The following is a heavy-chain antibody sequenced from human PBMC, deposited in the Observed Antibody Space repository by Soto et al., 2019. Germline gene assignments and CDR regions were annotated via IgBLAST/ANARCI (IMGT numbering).Heavy chain of an antibody. D-gene: IGHD2-8*02. Sequence: VQMLESGGGLAQPGGSLRLSCAASGFICSSYDMSWVRQAPGKGLEWVSTILVDGRTFYVDSVKGRFTISRDNSKNTVYLQMNSLTAGDTALYYCAKATATGGGAFDICGQGTMVTVSS. CDR2: ILVDGRT. V-gene: IGHV3-23*01. CDR1: GFICSSYD. J-gene: IGHJ3*02. CDR3: AKATATGGGAFDI.